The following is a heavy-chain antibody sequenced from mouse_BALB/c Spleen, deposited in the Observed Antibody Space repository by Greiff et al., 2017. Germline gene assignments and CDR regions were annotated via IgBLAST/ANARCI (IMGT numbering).Heavy chain of an antibody. CDR1: GDSITSGY. D-gene: IGHD1-1*01. Sequence: EVQVVESGPSLVKPSQTLSLTCSVTGDSITSGYWNWIRKSPGNKLEYMGNISYSGSTYYNPSLKSRISITRDTSKNKYYLQLNSVTTEDTATYYWARLKYYGSEGFAYWGQGTLVTVSA. CDR3: ARLKYYGSEGFAY. J-gene: IGHJ3*01. V-gene: IGHV3-8*02. CDR2: ISYSGST.